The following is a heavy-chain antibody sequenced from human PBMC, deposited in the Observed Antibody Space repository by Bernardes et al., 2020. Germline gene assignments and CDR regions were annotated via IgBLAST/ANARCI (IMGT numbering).Heavy chain of an antibody. D-gene: IGHD6-6*01. V-gene: IGHV3-33*01. CDR3: ARAFIAARLSGTWFDP. CDR1: GFTFSSYG. CDR2: IWYDGSNK. Sequence: GGSLRLSCAASGFTFSSYGMHWVRQAPGKGLEWVAVIWYDGSNKYYADSVKGRFTISRDNSKNTLYLQMNSLRAEDTAVYYCARAFIAARLSGTWFDPWGQGTLVTVSS. J-gene: IGHJ5*02.